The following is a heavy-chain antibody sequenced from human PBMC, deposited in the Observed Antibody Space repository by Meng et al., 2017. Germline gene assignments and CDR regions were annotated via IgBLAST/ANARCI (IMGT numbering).Heavy chain of an antibody. Sequence: QVQRHQGGEGLLKPSGTLSLTCAVDGGSFSGYYWSWIRQPPGKGLEWIGEINHSGSTNYNPSLKSRVTISVDTSKNQFSLKLSSVTAADTAVYYCAGAQTGTREIDYWGQGTLVTVSS. CDR2: INHSGST. V-gene: IGHV4-34*01. D-gene: IGHD1-1*01. CDR1: GGSFSGYY. CDR3: AGAQTGTREIDY. J-gene: IGHJ4*02.